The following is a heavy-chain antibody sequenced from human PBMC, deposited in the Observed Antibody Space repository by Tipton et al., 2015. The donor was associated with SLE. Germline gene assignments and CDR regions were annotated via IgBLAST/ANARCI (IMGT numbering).Heavy chain of an antibody. V-gene: IGHV3-64D*06. CDR1: GGSFSGYY. Sequence: LSLTCVVYGGSFSGYYWSWIRQPPGKGLEYVSAISSNGGSTYYADSVKGRFTISRDNSKNTLYLQMSSLRAEDTAVYYCVKDGSSGWYIWGQGTLVTVSS. CDR3: VKDGSSGWYI. J-gene: IGHJ4*02. CDR2: ISSNGGST. D-gene: IGHD6-19*01.